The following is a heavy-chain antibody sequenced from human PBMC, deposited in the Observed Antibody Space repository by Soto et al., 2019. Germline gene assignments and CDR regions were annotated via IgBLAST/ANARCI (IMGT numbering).Heavy chain of an antibody. CDR2: TYYSGST. CDR3: ARDVKYHYYYYGMDV. V-gene: IGHV4-31*03. Sequence: PSETLSLTCTVSGGSISSGGYYWSWIRQHPGKGLEWIGYTYYSGSTYYNPSLKSRVTISVDTSKNQFSLKLSSVTAADTAVYYCARDVKYHYYYYGMDVWGQGTTVTVSS. CDR1: GGSISSGGYY. D-gene: IGHD2-2*01. J-gene: IGHJ6*02.